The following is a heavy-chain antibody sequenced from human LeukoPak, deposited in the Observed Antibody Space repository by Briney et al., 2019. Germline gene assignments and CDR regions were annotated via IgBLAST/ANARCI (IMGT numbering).Heavy chain of an antibody. CDR1: GGSISSSNW. D-gene: IGHD6-13*01. J-gene: IGHJ6*02. V-gene: IGHV4-4*02. CDR3: ARVSIAAAGTGYYYGMDV. CDR2: IYHSGST. Sequence: SGTPSLTCAVSGGSISSSNWWSWVRQPPGKGLEWIGEIYHSGSTNYNPSLKSRVTISVDKSKNQFSLKLSSVTAADTAVYYCARVSIAAAGTGYYYGMDVWGQGTTVTVSS.